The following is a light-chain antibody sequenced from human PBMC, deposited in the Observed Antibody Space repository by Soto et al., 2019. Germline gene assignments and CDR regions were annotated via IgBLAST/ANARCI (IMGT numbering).Light chain of an antibody. Sequence: DIQMTQSPSTLSGSVGDRVTITCRASQTISSWLAWYQQKPGKAPKLLIYKASTLKSGVPSRFICRGSGTEFTLAISRLQRDDFATYYFQHYNSYSEAFGEGTKVELK. CDR3: QHYNSYSEA. CDR2: KAS. J-gene: IGKJ1*01. CDR1: QTISSW. V-gene: IGKV1-5*03.